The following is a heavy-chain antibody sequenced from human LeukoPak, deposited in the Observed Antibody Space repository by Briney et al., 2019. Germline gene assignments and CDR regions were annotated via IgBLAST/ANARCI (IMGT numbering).Heavy chain of an antibody. V-gene: IGHV4-39*01. Sequence: SETLSLTCTVSGGSISNSNYYWGWIHQPPGKGLEWIGGAYYSGTTYYNPSLKSRVTISVDKSKSQFSLKLSSVTAADTAVYYCARHSSSAWYYYFDYWGQGTLVAVSS. J-gene: IGHJ4*02. D-gene: IGHD6-19*01. CDR3: ARHSSSAWYYYFDY. CDR2: AYYSGTT. CDR1: GGSISNSNYY.